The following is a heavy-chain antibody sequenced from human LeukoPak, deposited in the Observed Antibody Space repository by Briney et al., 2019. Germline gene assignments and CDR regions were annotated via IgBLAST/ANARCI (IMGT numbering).Heavy chain of an antibody. V-gene: IGHV3-7*05. J-gene: IGHJ4*02. CDR1: GFTFSSYW. Sequence: GGSLTLSCAASGFTFSSYWMSWVRQAPGKGLEWVANINQGGSEKYYVDSLKGRFTISRDNAKNSLYLQMNSLRAEDTAVYFCARDRYLYDSAGAYYFDYWGQGTLVPVSS. D-gene: IGHD3-22*01. CDR3: ARDRYLYDSAGAYYFDY. CDR2: INQGGSEK.